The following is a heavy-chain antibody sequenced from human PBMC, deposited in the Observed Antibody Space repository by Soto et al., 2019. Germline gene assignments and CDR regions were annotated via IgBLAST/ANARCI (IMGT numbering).Heavy chain of an antibody. D-gene: IGHD5-18*01. Sequence: PGGSLRLSCAASGFTFSSYGMHWVRQAPGKGLEWVAVIWYDGSNKYYADSVKGRFTISRDNAKNTLYLQMNSLRAEDTAVYYCARDLYGGYTYGPWGDWGQGDLVTVSS. CDR3: ARDLYGGYTYGPWGD. J-gene: IGHJ4*02. CDR2: IWYDGSNK. V-gene: IGHV3-33*01. CDR1: GFTFSSYG.